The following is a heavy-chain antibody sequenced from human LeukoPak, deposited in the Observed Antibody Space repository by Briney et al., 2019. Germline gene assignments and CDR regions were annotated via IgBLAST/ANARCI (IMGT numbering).Heavy chain of an antibody. CDR3: ARAYDFWSGYYLDY. Sequence: PGGSLRLSCAASGFTFSSYSMNWVRQAPGKGLEWVSSISSYIYYADSVKGRLTISRDNAKNSLYLQMNSLRAEDTAVYYCARAYDFWSGYYLDYWGQGTLVTVSS. D-gene: IGHD3-3*01. J-gene: IGHJ4*02. V-gene: IGHV3-21*01. CDR2: ISSYI. CDR1: GFTFSSYS.